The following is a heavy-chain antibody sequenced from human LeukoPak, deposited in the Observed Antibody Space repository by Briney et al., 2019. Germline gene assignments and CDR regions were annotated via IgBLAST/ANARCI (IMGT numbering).Heavy chain of an antibody. J-gene: IGHJ6*02. CDR3: ARALASVGYSYGYYYYYGMDV. CDR1: GFTFSSYA. V-gene: IGHV3-30-3*01. Sequence: GRSLRLSCAATGFTFSSYAMHWVRQAPGKGLEWVAVISYDGSNKYYADSVKGRFTISRDNSKNTLYLQMNSLRAEDTAVYYCARALASVGYSYGYYYYYGMDVWGQGTTVTVSS. CDR2: ISYDGSNK. D-gene: IGHD5-18*01.